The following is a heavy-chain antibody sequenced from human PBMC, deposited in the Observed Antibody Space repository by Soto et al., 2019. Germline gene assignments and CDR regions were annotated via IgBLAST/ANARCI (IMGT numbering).Heavy chain of an antibody. J-gene: IGHJ4*02. CDR3: ARRGDCSTTSCLTFGF. CDR2: INRRGST. CDR1: GGSFSGSY. V-gene: IGHV4-34*01. Sequence: XXTLSLPFAVYGGSFSGSYWRWIRQPPGNGLESIADINRRGSTNYDPSLKSRVTISVDPSKNQFSLKLTSVTAADTAVYYSARRGDCSTTSCLTFGFWGQGNQVTVSS. D-gene: IGHD2-2*01.